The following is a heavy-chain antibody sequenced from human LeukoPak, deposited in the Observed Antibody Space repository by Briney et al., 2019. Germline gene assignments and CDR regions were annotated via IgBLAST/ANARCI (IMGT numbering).Heavy chain of an antibody. V-gene: IGHV3-23*01. CDR3: ARGESFAFDV. Sequence: PGGSLRLSCVGSGYIFSSYDMGWVRQAPGKGLEWVSSISRAGDRTYSEDSVKGRFTISRDNSRNTMYLQMNSLRAEDTAVYYCARGESFAFDVWGQGTMVTVSS. CDR1: GYIFSSYD. J-gene: IGHJ3*01. CDR2: ISRAGDRT.